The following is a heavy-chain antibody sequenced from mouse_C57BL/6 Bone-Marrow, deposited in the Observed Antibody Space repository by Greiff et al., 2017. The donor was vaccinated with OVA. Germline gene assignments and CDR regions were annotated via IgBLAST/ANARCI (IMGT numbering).Heavy chain of an antibody. Sequence: QVQLQQPGAELVKPGASVKLSCKASGYTFTSYWMHWVKQRPGQGLEWIGMIHPNGGTTNYNEKFKSKATLTVDKSSSTAYMQLSSLTSEDSAVYYSARLDTVRGGYAMDYWGQGTSGTVSS. V-gene: IGHV1-64*01. CDR1: GYTFTSYW. CDR3: ARLDTVRGGYAMDY. J-gene: IGHJ4*01. D-gene: IGHD1-1*01. CDR2: IHPNGGTT.